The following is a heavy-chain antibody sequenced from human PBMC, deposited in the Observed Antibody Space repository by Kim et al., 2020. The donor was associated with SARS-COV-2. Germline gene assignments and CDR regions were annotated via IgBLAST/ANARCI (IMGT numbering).Heavy chain of an antibody. CDR1: GGTFSSYA. Sequence: SVKVSCKASGGTFSSYAISWVRQAPGQGLEWMGGIIPIFGTANYAQKFQGRVTITADESTSTAYMELSSLRSEDTAVYYCARNYYGSGSYYNEGYYYYYYGMDVWGQGTTVTVSS. J-gene: IGHJ6*02. CDR3: ARNYYGSGSYYNEGYYYYYYGMDV. CDR2: IIPIFGTA. V-gene: IGHV1-69*13. D-gene: IGHD3-10*01.